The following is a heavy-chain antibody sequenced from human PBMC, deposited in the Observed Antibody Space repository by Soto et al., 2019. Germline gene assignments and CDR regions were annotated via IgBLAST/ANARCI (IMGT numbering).Heavy chain of an antibody. CDR2: IGTGGSPT. D-gene: IGHD3-9*01. CDR3: AKGAVNTYFD. V-gene: IGHV3-23*01. Sequence: QPGGSLRLSCAASEVTFSTYAMSWVRQAPGKGLEWVSSIGTGGSPTYYADSVKGRFTISRDNSKTTLYLQMNSLRAADTAVYYCAKGAVNTYFDWGQGTLVTVSS. CDR1: EVTFSTYA. J-gene: IGHJ4*02.